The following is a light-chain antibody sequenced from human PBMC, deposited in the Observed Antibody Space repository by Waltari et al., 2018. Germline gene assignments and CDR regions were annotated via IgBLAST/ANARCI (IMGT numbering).Light chain of an antibody. Sequence: QSALTQPPPASGSPGQSVTIPCTGTSSDVGSYNYVSWYQQHPGKAPKLMIHEVSKRPSGVADRVSGAESGNAAARTVSGLQAEDGADDCCSSCAGRNNIVLFGGGTK. CDR2: EVS. J-gene: IGLJ2*01. CDR1: SSDVGSYNY. V-gene: IGLV2-8*01. CDR3: SSCAGRNNIVL.